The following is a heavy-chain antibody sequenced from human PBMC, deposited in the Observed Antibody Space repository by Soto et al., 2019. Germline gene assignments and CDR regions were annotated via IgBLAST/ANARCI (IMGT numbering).Heavy chain of an antibody. Sequence: SVKVSCKASGGTFSSYTISWVRQAPGQGLEWMGRIIPILGIANYAQKIQGRVTITADKSTSTAYMELSSLRSEDTAVYYCARDPSADYGVYFDYWGQGTLVTVSS. D-gene: IGHD4-17*01. V-gene: IGHV1-69*04. CDR2: IIPILGIA. J-gene: IGHJ4*02. CDR1: GGTFSSYT. CDR3: ARDPSADYGVYFDY.